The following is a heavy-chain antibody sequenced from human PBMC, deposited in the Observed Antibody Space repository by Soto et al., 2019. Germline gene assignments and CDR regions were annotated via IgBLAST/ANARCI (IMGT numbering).Heavy chain of an antibody. CDR2: IIPIFGTA. CDR1: GGTFSSYA. D-gene: IGHD6-6*01. V-gene: IGHV1-69*01. J-gene: IGHJ6*02. CDR3: ARLDSSSSGRYYYYGMDV. Sequence: QVQLVQSGAEVKKPGSSVKVSCKASGGTFSSYAISWARQAPGQGLEWMGGIIPIFGTANYAQKFQGRVTITADESTSTAYMELSSLRSEDTAVYYCARLDSSSSGRYYYYGMDVWGQGTTVTVSS.